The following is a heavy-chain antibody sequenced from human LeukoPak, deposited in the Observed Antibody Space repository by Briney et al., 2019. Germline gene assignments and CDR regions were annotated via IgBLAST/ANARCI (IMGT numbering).Heavy chain of an antibody. D-gene: IGHD2-8*01. J-gene: IGHJ6*03. Sequence: PGGSLRLSCAASGFTFSSYAMSWVRQAPGKGLEWVAFIRYDGSNKYYADSVEGRFTISRDNSKNTLYLQMNSLRAEDTAVYYCARSVLTAMMGYYYMDVWGKGTTVTVSS. CDR3: ARSVLTAMMGYYYMDV. CDR2: IRYDGSNK. V-gene: IGHV3-30*02. CDR1: GFTFSSYA.